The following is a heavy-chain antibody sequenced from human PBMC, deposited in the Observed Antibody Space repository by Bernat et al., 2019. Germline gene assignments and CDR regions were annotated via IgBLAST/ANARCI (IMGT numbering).Heavy chain of an antibody. V-gene: IGHV3-30*02. CDR3: AKDGITCGGVMRSHAFDI. CDR2: IRYDGSNK. J-gene: IGHJ3*02. CDR1: GFTFSSYG. Sequence: QVQLVESGGGVVQPGGSLRLSCAASGFTFSSYGMHWVRQAPGKGLEWVAFIRYDGSNKYYADSVKGRFTISRDNSKNTLYLQMNSLRAEDTAVYYCAKDGITCGGVMRSHAFDIWGQGTMVTVSS. D-gene: IGHD3-16*01.